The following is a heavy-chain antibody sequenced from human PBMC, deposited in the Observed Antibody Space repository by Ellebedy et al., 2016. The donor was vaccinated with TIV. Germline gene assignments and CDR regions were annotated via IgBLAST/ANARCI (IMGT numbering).Heavy chain of an antibody. D-gene: IGHD3-16*01. J-gene: IGHJ4*02. CDR3: ATRGSRTAIDEFDS. CDR1: GGSISSASFY. V-gene: IGHV4-39*07. CDR2: ISSSGST. Sequence: SETLSLTCSLSGGSISSASFYWGWIRQPPGMGLEWIGSISSSGSTYYNPSLKGRVTISLDPSKNQLSLNVRSVTAADTAVQYCATRGSRTAIDEFDSWGPGTLVTVSS.